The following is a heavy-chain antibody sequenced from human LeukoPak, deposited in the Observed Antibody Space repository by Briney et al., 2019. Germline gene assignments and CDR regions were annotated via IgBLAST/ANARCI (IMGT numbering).Heavy chain of an antibody. CDR1: GGTFSSYA. CDR2: IIPIFGTA. Sequence: ASVKVSCKAAGGTFSSYAISWVRQAPGQGLEWMGGIIPIFGTANYAQKFQGRDTITTDESTSTAYMELSSLRSEDTAVYYCAMDTVVTLSLPYYYMDVWGKGTTVTVSS. V-gene: IGHV1-69*05. J-gene: IGHJ6*03. CDR3: AMDTVVTLSLPYYYMDV. D-gene: IGHD4-23*01.